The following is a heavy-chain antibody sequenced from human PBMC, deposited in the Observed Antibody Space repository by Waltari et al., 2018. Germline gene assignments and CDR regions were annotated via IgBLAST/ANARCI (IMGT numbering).Heavy chain of an antibody. CDR2: IRSKAYGGTT. CDR3: TRAITFGGVIVIYYFDY. Sequence: EVQLVESGGGLVQPGRSLRLSCTASGFTFGDYAMSWVRQAPGKGLEWVGFIRSKAYGGTTKYAASVKGRFTISRDDSKSIAYLQMNSLKTEDTAVYYCTRAITFGGVIVIYYFDYWGQGTLVTVSS. V-gene: IGHV3-49*04. D-gene: IGHD3-16*02. J-gene: IGHJ4*02. CDR1: GFTFGDYA.